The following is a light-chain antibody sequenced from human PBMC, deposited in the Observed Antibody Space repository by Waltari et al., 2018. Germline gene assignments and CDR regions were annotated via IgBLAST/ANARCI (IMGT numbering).Light chain of an antibody. CDR3: QSTDFSGTYVV. CDR1: ALTKPF. Sequence: YELPQAPSLPVSPGQASRITSPGAALTKPFAQWYQQKQGQAPSRVIYKDSERPSGVPERFSGSSSGTTVTLTIDGVQPDDEADYYCQSTDFSGTYVVFGGGTKLTVL. V-gene: IGLV3-25*03. J-gene: IGLJ2*01. CDR2: KDS.